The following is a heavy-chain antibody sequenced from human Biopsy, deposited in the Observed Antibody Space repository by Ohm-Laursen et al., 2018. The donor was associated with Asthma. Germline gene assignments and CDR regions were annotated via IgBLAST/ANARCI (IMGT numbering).Heavy chain of an antibody. CDR3: GRDMGGFGSGWFPVEF. CDR1: GFTFDDYG. CDR2: INWNGGST. J-gene: IGHJ4*02. D-gene: IGHD6-19*01. V-gene: IGHV3-20*01. Sequence: SLRLSCAATGFTFDDYGTSWVRQAPGKGLDWVSGINWNGGSTGYADSVKGRFTISRDNAKNSLYLQMNSLRAEDTALYHCGRDMGGFGSGWFPVEFWGQGTLVTVSS.